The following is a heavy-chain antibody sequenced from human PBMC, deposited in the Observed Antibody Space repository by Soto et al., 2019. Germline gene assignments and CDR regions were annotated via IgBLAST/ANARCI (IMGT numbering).Heavy chain of an antibody. J-gene: IGHJ4*02. Sequence: EVQLVESGGGLVEPGGSLRLSCAASGFSFPNAWMTWVRQAPGKGLACVGRITNKENGEATKYAAPVKGRFTITRDDSENILYLQMDSLQTEDTAVYYCTQGRFGSNEWSFDYWGQGTLVTVSS. V-gene: IGHV3-15*06. CDR1: GFSFPNAW. CDR3: TQGRFGSNEWSFDY. CDR2: ITNKENGEAT. D-gene: IGHD2-8*01.